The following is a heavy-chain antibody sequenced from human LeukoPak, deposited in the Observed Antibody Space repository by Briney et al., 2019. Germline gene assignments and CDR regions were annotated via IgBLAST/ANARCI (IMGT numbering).Heavy chain of an antibody. Sequence: PGRSLRLSCAASGFTFSSFEMNWVRQAPGKGLEWVSYISGSGTNIYYADSVKGRLTISRDNAKNSLYLQMNSLRAEDTGVYYCARDGDLFDYWGQGTLVTVSS. J-gene: IGHJ4*02. CDR2: ISGSGTNI. D-gene: IGHD3-10*01. V-gene: IGHV3-48*03. CDR3: ARDGDLFDY. CDR1: GFTFSSFE.